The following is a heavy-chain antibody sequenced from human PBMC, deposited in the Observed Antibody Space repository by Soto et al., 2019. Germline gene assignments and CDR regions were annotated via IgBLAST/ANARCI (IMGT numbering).Heavy chain of an antibody. D-gene: IGHD5-12*01. CDR3: ARYDIVATVLGFAY. J-gene: IGHJ4*02. CDR1: GYTLTSYA. V-gene: IGHV1-3*01. Sequence: ASVKVSCKASGYTLTSYAMHWVRQAPGQRLEWMGWINAGNGNTKYSQKFQGRVTITRDTSASTAYMELSSLRSEDTAVYYCARYDIVATVLGFAYWGQGTLVTVSS. CDR2: INAGNGNT.